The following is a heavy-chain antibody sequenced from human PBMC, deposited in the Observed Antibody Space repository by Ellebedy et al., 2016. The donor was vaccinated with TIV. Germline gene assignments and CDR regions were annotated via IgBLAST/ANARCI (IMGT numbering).Heavy chain of an antibody. V-gene: IGHV4-61*08. D-gene: IGHD5-12*01. J-gene: IGHJ4*02. CDR3: ARHVGRGYSGYDPFDY. Sequence: MPGGSLRLSCTVSGGSISSGGYYWSWIRQHPGKGLEWIGYIYYSGSTNYNPSLKSRVTISVDTSKNQFSLKLSSVTAADTAVYYCARHVGRGYSGYDPFDYWGQGTLVTVSS. CDR1: GGSISSGGYY. CDR2: IYYSGST.